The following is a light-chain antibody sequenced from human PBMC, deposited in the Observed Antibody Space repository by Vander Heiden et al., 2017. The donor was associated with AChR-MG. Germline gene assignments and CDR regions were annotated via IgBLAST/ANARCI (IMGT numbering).Light chain of an antibody. CDR3: IEMMQTPSA. J-gene: IGKJ2*01. V-gene: IGKV2-28*01. Sequence: DLAMTQSPLSLPVTPGEPASISCRSSQSLLHSNGYNYLDWYLQKPGQSPQLLIYLGSNRASRVPDRLSGSGSGTDFTLKSSRGEAEDVGVYSCIEMMQTPSAFGHRT. CDR2: LGS. CDR1: QSLLHSNGYNY.